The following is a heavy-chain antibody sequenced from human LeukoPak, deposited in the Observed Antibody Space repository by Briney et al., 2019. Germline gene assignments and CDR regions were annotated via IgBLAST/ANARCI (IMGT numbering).Heavy chain of an antibody. Sequence: GGSLRLSCAASGFTFSSAWMSWVRQAPGQGLEWLGRIKTKTDGGTTDYAAPVKGRFTISRDDSKDTLYLQMNSLKSDDTAVYYCANIFGGNSHRSDYWGQGTLLTVSS. CDR1: GFTFSSAW. V-gene: IGHV3-15*01. D-gene: IGHD4-23*01. CDR2: IKTKTDGGTT. CDR3: ANIFGGNSHRSDY. J-gene: IGHJ4*02.